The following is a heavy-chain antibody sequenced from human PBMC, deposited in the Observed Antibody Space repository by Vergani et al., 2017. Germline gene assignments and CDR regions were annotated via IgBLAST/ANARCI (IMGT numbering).Heavy chain of an antibody. V-gene: IGHV3-53*01. CDR2: IYSGGST. CDR1: GFTVSRNY. Sequence: EVQLVESGGGLIQPGGSLRLSCAASGFTVSRNYMSWVRQAPGTGLEWVSVIYSGGSTYYADSVKGRFTISRDKSKNTLYLQMNSLRAEDTAVYYCAAKVLWFGEPSDYWGQGTLVTVSS. CDR3: AAKVLWFGEPSDY. J-gene: IGHJ4*02. D-gene: IGHD3-10*01.